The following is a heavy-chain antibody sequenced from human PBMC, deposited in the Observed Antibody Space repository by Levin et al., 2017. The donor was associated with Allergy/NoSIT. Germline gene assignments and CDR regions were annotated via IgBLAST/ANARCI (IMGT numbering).Heavy chain of an antibody. J-gene: IGHJ4*02. CDR3: AAISWLAFDY. D-gene: IGHD6-19*01. Sequence: GESLKISCAASGFTFSNFWMSWVRQAPGKGLEWVANIKQDGREKDYVDPVKGRFTISRDNAKNSLYLQMNSVSVEDTAVYYCAAISWLAFDYWGQGTPVTVSS. CDR1: GFTFSNFW. CDR2: IKQDGREK. V-gene: IGHV3-7*01.